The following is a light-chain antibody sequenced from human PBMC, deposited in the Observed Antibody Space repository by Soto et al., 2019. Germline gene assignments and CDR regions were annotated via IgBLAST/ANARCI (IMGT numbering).Light chain of an antibody. J-gene: IGKJ4*01. Sequence: EIVLTQSPATLSLSPGERATLSCRASQSVSSYLAWYQQKPGLAPRLLIYDASNRATGIPARFSGSGSGTDFTLTISSLEPEDFAVYYCQQRSNWPLTFGGGTKVDI. V-gene: IGKV3-11*01. CDR3: QQRSNWPLT. CDR2: DAS. CDR1: QSVSSY.